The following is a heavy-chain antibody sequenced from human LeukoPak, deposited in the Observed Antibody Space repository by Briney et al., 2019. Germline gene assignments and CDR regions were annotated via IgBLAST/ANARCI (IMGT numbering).Heavy chain of an antibody. Sequence: SETLSLTCTVSGGSISSYYWSWIRQPPGKGLEWIGYIYYSGSTNYNPSLKSRVTISVDTSKNQFSLKLSSVTAADTAVYYCARGAAAAGTFFGRFDPWGQGTLVTVSS. V-gene: IGHV4-59*01. J-gene: IGHJ5*02. D-gene: IGHD6-13*01. CDR2: IYYSGST. CDR3: ARGAAAAGTFFGRFDP. CDR1: GGSISSYY.